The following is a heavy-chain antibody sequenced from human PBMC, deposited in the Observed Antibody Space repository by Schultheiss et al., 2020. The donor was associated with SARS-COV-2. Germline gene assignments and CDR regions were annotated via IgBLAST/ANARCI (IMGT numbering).Heavy chain of an antibody. D-gene: IGHD5-24*01. V-gene: IGHV3-7*01. CDR1: GFNLRNYW. Sequence: GGSLRLSCAASGFNLRNYWMDWVRQAAGKGLQWVANIKQDGSVEHYVDTVRGRFTISRDNSKNTLYLQMNSLRAEDTAVYYCVKEGEEMGTSWGQGTLVTVSS. CDR2: IKQDGSVE. CDR3: VKEGEEMGTS. J-gene: IGHJ4*02.